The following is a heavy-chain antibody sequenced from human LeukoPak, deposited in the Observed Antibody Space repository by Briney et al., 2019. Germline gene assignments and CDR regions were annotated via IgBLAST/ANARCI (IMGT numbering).Heavy chain of an antibody. CDR1: GVTGGSSY. CDR2: IYSGGST. J-gene: IGHJ4*02. CDR3: ARESNYDY. Sequence: GGSLRLSCAVAGVTGGSSYMSGVRQAPGKGLEWVSVIYSGGSTYYADSVKGRFTIARDNSKNTLYLQMNSLRAAATAVYYCARESNYDYWGQGTLVTVSS. V-gene: IGHV3-66*02.